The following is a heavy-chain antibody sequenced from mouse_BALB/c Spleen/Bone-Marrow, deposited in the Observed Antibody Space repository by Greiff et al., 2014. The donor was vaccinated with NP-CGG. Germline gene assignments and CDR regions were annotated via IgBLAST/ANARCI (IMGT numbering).Heavy chain of an antibody. D-gene: IGHD1-1*01. J-gene: IGHJ1*01. CDR3: ARSYYGSNWYFDV. CDR2: IYAYNDDT. Sequence: EVQLQQSGPELVKPGASVKMSCKASGYTFTDYVMHWVKQKPGQGLEWIGYIYAYNDDTEYTXXFKGKATLTLDKSSNTAYMDLSSLTSEDSTVYDCARSYYGSNWYFDVWGAGTTVTVSS. CDR1: GYTFTDYV. V-gene: IGHV1S136*01.